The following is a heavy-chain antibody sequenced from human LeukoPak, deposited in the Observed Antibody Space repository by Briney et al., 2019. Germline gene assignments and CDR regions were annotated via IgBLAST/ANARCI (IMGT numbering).Heavy chain of an antibody. J-gene: IGHJ4*02. V-gene: IGHV1-18*01. CDR2: ISAYNGNT. Sequence: GASVKVSCKASGYTFTTYGISWVRQAPGQGLEWMGLISAYNGNTNYAQKLQGRVTMTTDTSTSTAYMELRSLRSDDTAVYYCARDTYYYDSSGYFDYWGQGTLVTVSS. CDR3: ARDTYYYDSSGYFDY. CDR1: GYTFTTYG. D-gene: IGHD3-22*01.